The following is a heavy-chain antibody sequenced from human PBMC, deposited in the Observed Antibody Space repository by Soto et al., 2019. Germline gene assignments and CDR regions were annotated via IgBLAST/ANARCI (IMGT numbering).Heavy chain of an antibody. CDR1: GGSISSGGYY. Sequence: QVQLQESGPGLVKPSQTLSLTCTVSGGSISSGGYYWSWIRQHPGKGLEWIGYIYYSGSTYYNPSLKSRVTISLDTSKNQFSLKLCSVTAADTAVYYCARGSGYYLHYMDVWGKGTTVTVSS. CDR2: IYYSGST. CDR3: ARGSGYYLHYMDV. D-gene: IGHD3-3*01. J-gene: IGHJ6*03. V-gene: IGHV4-31*03.